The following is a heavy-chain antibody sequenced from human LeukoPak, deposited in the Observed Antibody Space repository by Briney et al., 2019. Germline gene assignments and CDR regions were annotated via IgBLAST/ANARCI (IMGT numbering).Heavy chain of an antibody. V-gene: IGHV3-30*02. J-gene: IGHJ6*03. Sequence: GGSLRLSCAASGFTFSSYGMHWVRQAPGKGLEWVAFIRYDGSNKYYADSVKGRFTISRDNSKNTLYLQMNSLRAEDTAVYYCAKVPYGSGSHPVYDYMDVWGKGTTVTVSS. CDR2: IRYDGSNK. CDR3: AKVPYGSGSHPVYDYMDV. D-gene: IGHD3-10*01. CDR1: GFTFSSYG.